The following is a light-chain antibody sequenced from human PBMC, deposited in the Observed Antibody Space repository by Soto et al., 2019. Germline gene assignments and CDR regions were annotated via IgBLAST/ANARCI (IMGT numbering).Light chain of an antibody. CDR2: RAS. CDR1: QSVSRN. CDR3: QQRTDWHRT. J-gene: IGKJ1*01. V-gene: IGKV3-11*01. Sequence: ELVLTPSPATLYLSPGERATLSCRASQSVSRNLAWYQQKPGQAPRLLIYRASTRATGIPARFSGSGSGTDFSLSISSLQPEDFAVYYCQQRTDWHRTFGQGTKVDIK.